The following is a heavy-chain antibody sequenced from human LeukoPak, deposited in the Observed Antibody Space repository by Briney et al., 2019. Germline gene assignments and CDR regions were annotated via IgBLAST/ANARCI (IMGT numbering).Heavy chain of an antibody. CDR3: IVFGDSNH. CDR2: IHTSGDT. V-gene: IGHV3-53*01. CDR1: GLTGSHNY. D-gene: IGHD4-17*01. J-gene: IGHJ5*02. Sequence: GGSLRLSCAASGLTGSHNYVSWVRLAPGKGLEWVSAIHTSGDTCYADSVKGRFTISRDTSKNALYLQINSLRVEDTAVYYCIVFGDSNHWGQGTLVTVSS.